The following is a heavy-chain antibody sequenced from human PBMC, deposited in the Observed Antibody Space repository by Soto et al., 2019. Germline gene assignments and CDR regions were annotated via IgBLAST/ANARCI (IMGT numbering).Heavy chain of an antibody. Sequence: QVQLQEAGPGLVKPSQTLSLTCTVSGGSINSGGYYWSWIRQHPGKGLEWIGYIYYSGSTYYDPSLKSRVTISVGTSKNQFSLKLSSVTAADTAVYYCARDNLGAASGWFYFDYWGQGTLVTVSS. J-gene: IGHJ4*02. D-gene: IGHD6-19*01. V-gene: IGHV4-31*03. CDR3: ARDNLGAASGWFYFDY. CDR2: IYYSGST. CDR1: GGSINSGGYY.